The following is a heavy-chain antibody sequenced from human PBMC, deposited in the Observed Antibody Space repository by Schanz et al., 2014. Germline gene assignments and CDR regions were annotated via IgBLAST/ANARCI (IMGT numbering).Heavy chain of an antibody. CDR1: GGSFSSFY. CDR3: ARAESYYGSGSYFQRRAQAFDI. CDR2: IYSLGSV. V-gene: IGHV4-59*12. J-gene: IGHJ3*02. Sequence: QVQLQESGPGLVKPSETLSLTCTVSGGSFSSFYWSWIRQPPGKGLEGMGYIYSLGSVDYNPSLNSRVTISLDTSKKQFSLILTSVTAADTAVYYCARAESYYGSGSYFQRRAQAFDIWGRGTMVTVSS. D-gene: IGHD3-10*01.